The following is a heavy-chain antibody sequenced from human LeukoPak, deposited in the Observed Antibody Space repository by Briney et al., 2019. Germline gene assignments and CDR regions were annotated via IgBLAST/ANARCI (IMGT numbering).Heavy chain of an antibody. CDR1: GGSFSGYY. Sequence: PSETLSLTCAVYGGSFSGYYWSWIRQPPGKGLEWIGEINHSGSTNYNPSLKSRVTISVDTSKNQFSLKLSSVTAADTAVYYCARLHLVSSGWYPMADSWGQGTLVTVSS. J-gene: IGHJ4*02. V-gene: IGHV4-34*01. D-gene: IGHD6-19*01. CDR2: INHSGST. CDR3: ARLHLVSSGWYPMADS.